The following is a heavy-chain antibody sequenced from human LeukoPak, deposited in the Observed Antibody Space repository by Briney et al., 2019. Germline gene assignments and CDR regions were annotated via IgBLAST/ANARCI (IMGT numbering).Heavy chain of an antibody. V-gene: IGHV4-4*02. CDR2: IYHSGST. CDR3: ARDRGDILTGFPYYYYGMDV. Sequence: SGTLSLTCAVSGGSISSSNWWSWVRQPPGKGLEWIGEIYHSGSTNYNPSLKSRVTISVDKSKNQFSLKLSSVTAEDTAVYYCARDRGDILTGFPYYYYGMDVWGKGTTVTVSS. D-gene: IGHD3-9*01. CDR1: GGSISSSNW. J-gene: IGHJ6*04.